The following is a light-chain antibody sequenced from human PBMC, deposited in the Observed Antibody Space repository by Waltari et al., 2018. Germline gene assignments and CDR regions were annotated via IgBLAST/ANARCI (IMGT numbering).Light chain of an antibody. CDR2: GAS. V-gene: IGKV3-15*01. CDR1: QSVSSN. CDR3: QQYNNWPLSWT. J-gene: IGKJ1*01. Sequence: EIVMTQSPATLSVSPGERATLSCRASQSVSSNLAWYQQKPGQAPRLLIYGASTRATGIPARFSGSGSGTEFTLTISSLQSEYFAVYYCQQYNNWPLSWTFGQGTKVEIK.